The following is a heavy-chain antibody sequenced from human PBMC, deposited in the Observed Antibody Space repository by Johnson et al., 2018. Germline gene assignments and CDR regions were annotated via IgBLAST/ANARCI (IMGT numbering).Heavy chain of an antibody. Sequence: EVQLVESGGGLVQPGGSLRLSCAASGFIFSSYSMNWVRQAPGKGPEWVSHISSSGSPIYYADSVKGRFTISRDNARNSLYLQMTSLRDEDTAVYYFARGDRGSYWNYFDYWGQGSLVTVSS. J-gene: IGHJ4*02. V-gene: IGHV3-48*02. D-gene: IGHD3-16*01. CDR3: ARGDRGSYWNYFDY. CDR1: GFIFSSYS. CDR2: ISSSGSPI.